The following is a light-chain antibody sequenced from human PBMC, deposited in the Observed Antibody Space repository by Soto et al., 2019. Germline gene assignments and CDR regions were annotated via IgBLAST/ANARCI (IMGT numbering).Light chain of an antibody. CDR2: GAS. CDR1: QSVTTR. V-gene: IGKV3-20*01. J-gene: IGKJ5*01. CDR3: QQYGGLPIT. Sequence: IVLSHSPGTLSLYQRERVTLSCRASQSVTTRLAWYQHKPVQAPRLLMSGASSRASGVPVRFSGSGSGTDLTLTISRLEAEDFAMYYCQQYGGLPITFGQGTILDI.